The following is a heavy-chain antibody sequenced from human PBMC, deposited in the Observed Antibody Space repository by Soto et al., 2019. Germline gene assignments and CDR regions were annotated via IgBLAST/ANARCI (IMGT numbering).Heavy chain of an antibody. CDR3: ARDQWRDYGAPYGMDV. CDR1: GGSISSGDYY. D-gene: IGHD4-17*01. J-gene: IGHJ6*02. CDR2: IYYSGST. Sequence: QVQLQESGPGLVKPSQTLSLTCTVSGGSISSGDYYWSWIRQPPGKGLEWIGYIYYSGSTYYNPSLKSRVTISVDPSKNQFSLKLSSVTAADTAVYYCARDQWRDYGAPYGMDVWGQGTTVTVSS. V-gene: IGHV4-30-4*01.